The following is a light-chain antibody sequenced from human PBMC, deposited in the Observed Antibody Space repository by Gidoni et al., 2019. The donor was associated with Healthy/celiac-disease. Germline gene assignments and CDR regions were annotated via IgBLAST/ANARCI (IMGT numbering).Light chain of an antibody. J-gene: IGKJ4*01. V-gene: IGKV1-39*01. CDR3: QQSYSTPLT. CDR1: QSISSY. Sequence: IQMTQSPSSLSASVGDRVTITCRASQSISSYLNWYQQKPGKAPKLLIYAASSLQSGVPSRVRGSGSGTDFTLTISSLQPEDFATYYCQQSYSTPLTFGGGTKVEIK. CDR2: AAS.